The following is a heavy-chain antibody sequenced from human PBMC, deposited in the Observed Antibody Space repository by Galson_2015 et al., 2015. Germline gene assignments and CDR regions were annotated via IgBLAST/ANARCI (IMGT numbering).Heavy chain of an antibody. CDR3: ARETGGWLPGPLDY. CDR2: IYHSGST. V-gene: IGHV4-39*07. Sequence: SETLSLTCTVSGGSITSSSYYWGWIRQPPGKGLEWIGEIYHSGSTNYNPSLKSRVTISVDKSKNQFSLKLSSVTAADTAVYYCARETGGWLPGPLDYWGQGTLVTVSS. D-gene: IGHD6-19*01. CDR1: GGSITSSSYY. J-gene: IGHJ4*02.